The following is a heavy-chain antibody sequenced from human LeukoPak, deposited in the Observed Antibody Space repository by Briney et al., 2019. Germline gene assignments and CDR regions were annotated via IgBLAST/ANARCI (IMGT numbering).Heavy chain of an antibody. CDR1: GFTFDDYA. V-gene: IGHV3-9*01. J-gene: IGHJ4*02. Sequence: PGRSLRLSCAASGFTFDDYAMHWVRQAPGKGLEWVSGISWNSGSIGYADSVKGRFTISRDNAKNSLYLQMNSLRAEDTALYCCAKDVNTAMDVYFDYWGQGTLVTVSS. CDR3: AKDVNTAMDVYFDY. D-gene: IGHD5-18*01. CDR2: ISWNSGSI.